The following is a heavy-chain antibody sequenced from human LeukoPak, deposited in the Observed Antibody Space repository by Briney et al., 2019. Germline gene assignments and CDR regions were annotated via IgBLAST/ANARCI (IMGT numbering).Heavy chain of an antibody. CDR2: ISAYNGNT. CDR1: GYTFTSYG. D-gene: IGHD3-9*01. Sequence: ASVKVSCKASGYTFTSYGISWVRQAPGPGLEWMGWISAYNGNTNYAQKLQGRVTMTTDTSTSTAYMELRSLRSDDTAVYYCAVNPYYDILTGYSDDAFDIWGQGTMVTVSS. V-gene: IGHV1-18*01. J-gene: IGHJ3*02. CDR3: AVNPYYDILTGYSDDAFDI.